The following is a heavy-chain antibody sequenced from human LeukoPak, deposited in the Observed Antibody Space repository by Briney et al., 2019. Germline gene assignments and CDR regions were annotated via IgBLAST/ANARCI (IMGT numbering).Heavy chain of an antibody. D-gene: IGHD3-3*01. CDR1: GYTFTSYD. Sequence: ASVKVSCKGSGYTFTSYDINWVRQGTGQGLEWMGGMNPNSGNTGYAQKVQGRVTMTRNTSISTAYMELSSLRSEDTAVYYCARVLSEYDFWSGYYTGWGYYYYYGMDVWGQGTTVTVSS. V-gene: IGHV1-8*01. CDR2: MNPNSGNT. CDR3: ARVLSEYDFWSGYYTGWGYYYYYGMDV. J-gene: IGHJ6*02.